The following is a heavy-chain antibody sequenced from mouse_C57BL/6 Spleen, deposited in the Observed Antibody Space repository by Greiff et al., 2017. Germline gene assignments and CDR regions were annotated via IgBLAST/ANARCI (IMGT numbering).Heavy chain of an antibody. J-gene: IGHJ4*01. V-gene: IGHV6-3*01. D-gene: IGHD4-1*01. Sequence: DVKLVESGGGLVQPGGSMKLSCVASGFTFSNYWMNWVRQSPEKGLEWVAQIRLKSDNYATHYAESVKGRFTISRDDSKSSVYLQMNNLRAEDTGIYYCTASGTDAMDYWGQGTSVTVSS. CDR3: TASGTDAMDY. CDR2: IRLKSDNYAT. CDR1: GFTFSNYW.